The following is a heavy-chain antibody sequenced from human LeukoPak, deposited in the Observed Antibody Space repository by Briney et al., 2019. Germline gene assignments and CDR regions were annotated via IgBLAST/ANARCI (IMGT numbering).Heavy chain of an antibody. J-gene: IGHJ4*02. CDR3: ARDRPGGSSLDY. CDR2: IYYTGST. D-gene: IGHD6-13*01. CDR1: GGSISRDY. V-gene: IGHV4-59*01. Sequence: SETLSFTCTVSGGSISRDYWSWIRQPPGKGLKWIGYIYYTGSTNYNPSLKSRVTISVDTSKNQFSLKLSSVTAADTAGYYCARDRPGGSSLDYWGQGTLVTVSS.